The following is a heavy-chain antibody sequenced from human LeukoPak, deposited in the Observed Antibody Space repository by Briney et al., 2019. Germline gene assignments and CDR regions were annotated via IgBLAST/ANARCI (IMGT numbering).Heavy chain of an antibody. CDR3: VRPLYYDSTSDAFDI. CDR2: ISNNGGTT. D-gene: IGHD3-22*01. CDR1: GFTFSTYA. V-gene: IGHV3-64D*06. Sequence: PGGSLRLSCSASGFTFSTYAMHWVRQAPGKGLEYVSLISNNGGTTYYADSVKDRFTISRDNSKNTLYLQMSSLRAEDTAVYYCVRPLYYDSTSDAFDIWGQGTLVTVSS. J-gene: IGHJ3*02.